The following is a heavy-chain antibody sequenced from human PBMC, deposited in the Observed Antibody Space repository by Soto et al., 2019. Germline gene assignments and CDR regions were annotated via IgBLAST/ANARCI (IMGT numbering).Heavy chain of an antibody. CDR3: AGGYVHYHYYYMAV. V-gene: IGHV4-34*01. J-gene: IGHJ6*03. CDR2: INHSGST. D-gene: IGHD3-16*01. CDR1: GGSFSGYY. Sequence: SETLSLTCAVYGGSFSGYYWSWIRQPPGKGLEWIGEINHSGSTNYNPSLKSRVTISVDTSKNQFSLKLSSVTAADTAVYYCAGGYVHYHYYYMAVWGKGTTVTVSS.